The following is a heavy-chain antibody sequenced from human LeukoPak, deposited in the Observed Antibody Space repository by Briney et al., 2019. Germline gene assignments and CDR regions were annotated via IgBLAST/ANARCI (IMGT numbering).Heavy chain of an antibody. CDR1: GYTFTGYY. Sequence: VASVKVSCKASGYTFTGYYMHWVRQAPGQGLEWMGWINPNSGGTNYAQKFQGRVTMTRDTSISTAYMELSRLRSDDTAVYYCATGYYYGSGSLAAFDIWGQGTMVTVSS. D-gene: IGHD3-10*01. CDR3: ATGYYYGSGSLAAFDI. V-gene: IGHV1-2*02. CDR2: INPNSGGT. J-gene: IGHJ3*02.